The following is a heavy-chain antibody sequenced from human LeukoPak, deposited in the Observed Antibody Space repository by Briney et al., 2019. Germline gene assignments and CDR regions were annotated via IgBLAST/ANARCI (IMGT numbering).Heavy chain of an antibody. D-gene: IGHD6-19*01. Sequence: PGGSLRLSCAASGFTFSSYGMHWVRQAPGKGLEWVAVIWYDGSNKYYADSVKGRFTISRDNAKNSLFLQMDSLRVEDTAVYYCATQGATGWPQIPWGQGTLVTVSS. CDR1: GFTFSSYG. CDR2: IWYDGSNK. V-gene: IGHV3-33*01. J-gene: IGHJ5*02. CDR3: ATQGATGWPQIP.